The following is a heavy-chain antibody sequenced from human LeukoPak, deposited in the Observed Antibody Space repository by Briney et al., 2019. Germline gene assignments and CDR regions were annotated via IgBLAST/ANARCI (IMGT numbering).Heavy chain of an antibody. CDR3: ARGGYSSGWSKDY. J-gene: IGHJ4*02. D-gene: IGHD6-19*01. V-gene: IGHV1-8*01. Sequence: GASVKVSCKASGYTFTSYDINWVRQATGQGLEWMGWMNPNSGNTGYAQKFQGRVTMTRDTSINTAYMELSRLKSDDTAVYYCARGGYSSGWSKDYWGQGTLVTVSS. CDR1: GYTFTSYD. CDR2: MNPNSGNT.